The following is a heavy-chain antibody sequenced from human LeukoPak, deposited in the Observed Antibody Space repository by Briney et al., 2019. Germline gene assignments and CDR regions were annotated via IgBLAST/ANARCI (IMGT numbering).Heavy chain of an antibody. V-gene: IGHV4-61*02. J-gene: IGHJ4*02. Sequence: SQTLSLTCTVSGGSISSGSYYWSWIRQPGGKGLEWIGRLYTSCTTTPPPSLNRRAPISVDTSKHHFSLKLTSVTAADTAVYYCARGGDYGDSYYFDYWGQGTLVTVSS. CDR1: GGSISSGSYY. CDR3: ARGGDYGDSYYFDY. D-gene: IGHD4-17*01. CDR2: LYTSCTT.